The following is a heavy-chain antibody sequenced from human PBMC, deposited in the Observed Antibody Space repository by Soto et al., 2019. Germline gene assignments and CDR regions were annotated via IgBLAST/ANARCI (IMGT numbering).Heavy chain of an antibody. CDR2: INPNSGGT. CDR3: ARETLEAFDI. J-gene: IGHJ3*02. Sequence: GASVKVSCKASGYTFTGYYIHWVRQAPGQGLEWMGWINPNSGGTNYAQKFQGWVTMTRDTSISTAYMELSRLRSDDTAVYYCARETLEAFDIWGQGTMVTVSS. CDR1: GYTFTGYY. D-gene: IGHD1-1*01. V-gene: IGHV1-2*04.